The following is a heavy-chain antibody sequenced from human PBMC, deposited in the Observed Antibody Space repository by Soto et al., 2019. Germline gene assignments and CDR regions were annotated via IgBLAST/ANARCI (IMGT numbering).Heavy chain of an antibody. CDR3: AKGAYYDFWSGPYYFDY. D-gene: IGHD3-3*01. CDR1: GFTFSSYA. CDR2: ISGSGGST. J-gene: IGHJ4*02. Sequence: EVQLLESGGGLVQPGGSLRLSCAASGFTFSSYAMSWVRQAPGKGLEWVSAISGSGGSTYYADSVKGRFTISRDNSKNTLYLQMNSLRAEDTAVYYCAKGAYYDFWSGPYYFDYWGQGTLVTVSS. V-gene: IGHV3-23*01.